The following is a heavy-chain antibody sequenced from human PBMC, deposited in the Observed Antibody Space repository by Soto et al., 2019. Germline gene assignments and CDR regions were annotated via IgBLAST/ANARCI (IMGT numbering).Heavy chain of an antibody. D-gene: IGHD3-9*01. CDR3: PEGDIVTGYLDY. Sequence: QVQLVQSGAEVKKPGASVKVSCKASGYTFTSYGTSWVRQAPGQGLEWMGWISAYNGDTNYAQNFQGRVTMTTDTATSAACMELRSLRSDDTAMYYFPEGDIVTGYLDYWGQGTLVTVSA. V-gene: IGHV1-18*01. CDR1: GYTFTSYG. J-gene: IGHJ4*02. CDR2: ISAYNGDT.